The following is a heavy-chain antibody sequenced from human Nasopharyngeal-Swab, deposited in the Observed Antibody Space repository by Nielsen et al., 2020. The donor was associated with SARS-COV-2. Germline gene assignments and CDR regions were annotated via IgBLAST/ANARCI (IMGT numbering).Heavy chain of an antibody. D-gene: IGHD3-9*01. Sequence: WIRQPPGKGLEWVSYISSSGSTIYYADSVKGRFTISRDNAKNSLYLQMNSLRAEDTAVYYCARYYDILTGYYKTPAFDYWGQGTLVTVSS. V-gene: IGHV3-11*04. J-gene: IGHJ4*02. CDR3: ARYYDILTGYYKTPAFDY. CDR2: ISSSGSTI.